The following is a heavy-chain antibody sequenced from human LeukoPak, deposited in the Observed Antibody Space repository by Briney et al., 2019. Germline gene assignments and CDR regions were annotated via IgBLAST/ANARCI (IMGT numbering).Heavy chain of an antibody. J-gene: IGHJ4*02. D-gene: IGHD3-22*01. Sequence: GSLRLSCAASGFTFSSYSMNWVRQAPGKGLEWVSSISSSSSYIYYADSVKGRSTISRDNAKNSLYLQMNSLRAEDTAVYYCARGGNYDSSGYDGYWGQGTLVTVSS. V-gene: IGHV3-21*01. CDR1: GFTFSSYS. CDR3: ARGGNYDSSGYDGY. CDR2: ISSSSSYI.